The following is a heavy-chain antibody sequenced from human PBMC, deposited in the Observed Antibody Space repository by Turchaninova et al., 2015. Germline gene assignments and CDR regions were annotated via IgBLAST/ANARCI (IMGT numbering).Heavy chain of an antibody. CDR1: GGSIRSTSNF. D-gene: IGHD2-21*01. Sequence: QLQLQESGPGPVTPSETLSPTCTVPGGSIRSTSNFWGWIRQPPGKGLECIGIVYYSGSTYYNPSLMSRVTISVDTSKNQFSLNLSSVTAADTAVYYCARLSYNYYYYMDVWGKGTTVTVS. V-gene: IGHV4-39*01. CDR2: VYYSGST. J-gene: IGHJ6*03. CDR3: ARLSYNYYYYMDV.